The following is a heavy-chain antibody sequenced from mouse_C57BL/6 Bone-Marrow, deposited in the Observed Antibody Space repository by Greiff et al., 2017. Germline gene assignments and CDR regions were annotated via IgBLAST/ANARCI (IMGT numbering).Heavy chain of an antibody. J-gene: IGHJ4*01. CDR2: ILPGSGST. D-gene: IGHD2-3*01. CDR1: GYTFTGYW. CDR3: ASGYYELYAMDY. Sequence: VQLQQSGAELMKPGASVKLSCKATGYTFTGYWIEWVKQRPGHGLEWIGEILPGSGSTNYNEKFKGKATFTADTSSNTAYMQLSSLTAEDADIYYGASGYYELYAMDYWGQGTSVTVSS. V-gene: IGHV1-9*01.